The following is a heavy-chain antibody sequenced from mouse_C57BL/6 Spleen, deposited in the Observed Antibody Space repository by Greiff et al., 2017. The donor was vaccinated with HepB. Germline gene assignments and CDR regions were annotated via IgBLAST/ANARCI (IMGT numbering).Heavy chain of an antibody. CDR3: AREDSFDAMDY. Sequence: EVHLVESGGGLVKPGGSLKLSCAASGFTFSSYAMSWVRQTPEKRLEWVATISDGGSYTYYPDNVKGRFTISRDNAKNNLYLQMSHLKSEDTAMYYCAREDSFDAMDYWGQGTSVTVSS. J-gene: IGHJ4*01. CDR2: ISDGGSYT. V-gene: IGHV5-4*01. CDR1: GFTFSSYA.